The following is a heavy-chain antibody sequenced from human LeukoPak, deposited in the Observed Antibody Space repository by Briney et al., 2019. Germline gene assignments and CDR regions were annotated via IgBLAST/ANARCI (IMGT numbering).Heavy chain of an antibody. V-gene: IGHV3-7*01. J-gene: IGHJ4*02. D-gene: IGHD1-26*01. CDR2: IKQDGSEK. Sequence: GGSLRLSCAASGFTFSSYSMSWVRQAPGKGLEWVANIKQDGSEKYYVDSVKGRFTISRDNAKNSLYLQMNSLRAEDTAVYYCARDKIVGATYFDYWGQGTLVTVSS. CDR3: ARDKIVGATYFDY. CDR1: GFTFSSYS.